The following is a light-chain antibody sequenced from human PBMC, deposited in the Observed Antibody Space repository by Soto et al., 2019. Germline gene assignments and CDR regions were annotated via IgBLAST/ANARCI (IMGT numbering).Light chain of an antibody. CDR1: QGIDNY. CDR2: RAS. CDR3: QQYKSYPIT. V-gene: IGKV1-16*02. J-gene: IGKJ5*01. Sequence: DIQMTQSPSLLTASVGDRVTITCRASQGIDNYLAWFQQKKGKAPKSVIYRASSLPSGVPSKFRGSRSGTDFTLPLSSLQPEDFSTYYCQQYKSYPITFGQGTRLEIK.